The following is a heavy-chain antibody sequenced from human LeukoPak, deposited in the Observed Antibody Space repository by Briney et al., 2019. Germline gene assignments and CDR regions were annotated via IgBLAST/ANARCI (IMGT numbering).Heavy chain of an antibody. CDR3: AKGPRTVRFGDRHKGMFDY. CDR2: ISGSGDKS. CDR1: GFTFSSYA. D-gene: IGHD3-10*01. J-gene: IGHJ4*02. Sequence: SGGSLRLSCAASGFTFSSYAMSWVRQAPGKGLEWVSVISGSGDKSYYTDSVKGRFTVSRDNSKNTVYLQMNSLRAEDTAVYYCAKGPRTVRFGDRHKGMFDYWGQGTLVTVSS. V-gene: IGHV3-23*01.